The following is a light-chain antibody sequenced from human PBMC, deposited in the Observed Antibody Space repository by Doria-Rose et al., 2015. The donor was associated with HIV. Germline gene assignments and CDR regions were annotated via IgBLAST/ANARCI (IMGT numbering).Light chain of an antibody. CDR1: QSLLYTSKNY. V-gene: IGKV4-1*01. J-gene: IGKJ3*01. CDR3: QRYYGTPS. CDR2: WAS. Sequence: DIRVTQSPESLGMSLGERATLNCKSNQSLLYTSKNYLAWYQQKPGQPPKLLIYWASTRQSGFPARFSGSGSGTDFTLTISSLEAEDVAVYYCQRYYGTPSFGPGTTVDIK.